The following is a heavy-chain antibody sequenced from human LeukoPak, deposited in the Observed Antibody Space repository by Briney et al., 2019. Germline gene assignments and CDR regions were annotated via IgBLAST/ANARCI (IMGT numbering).Heavy chain of an antibody. CDR2: INSDGTST. CDR1: GFSFSQYW. J-gene: IGHJ5*02. D-gene: IGHD3-10*01. V-gene: IGHV3-74*01. Sequence: AGGSLRLSCAASGFSFSQYWIHWVRQPPGKGLAWVSRINSDGTSTAYADSVKGRFTISRDNAKNSLYLQMNSLRAEDTAVYYCARNTLTMVRGVIRRGGWFDPWGQGTPVTVSS. CDR3: ARNTLTMVRGVIRRGGWFDP.